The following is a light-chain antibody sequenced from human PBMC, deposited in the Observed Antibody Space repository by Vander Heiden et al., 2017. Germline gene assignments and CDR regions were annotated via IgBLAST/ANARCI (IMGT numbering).Light chain of an antibody. V-gene: IGKV4-1*01. CDR2: GAS. Sequence: IALTQFPDSPAVSLGQRPTINCKSSQSVVDSSNNKKYLAWYQLKTGQPPKLVIYGASTRESGVPDRFSGSGSGTDFSLTINSLQAEDVAVYDCQQYYSSPPTFGQETKVEVK. CDR1: QSVVDSSNNKKY. J-gene: IGKJ1*01. CDR3: QQYYSSPPT.